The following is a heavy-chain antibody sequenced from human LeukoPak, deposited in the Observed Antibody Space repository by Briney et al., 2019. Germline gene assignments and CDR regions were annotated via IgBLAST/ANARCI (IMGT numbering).Heavy chain of an antibody. CDR1: GFTFSSYE. V-gene: IGHV3-48*03. J-gene: IGHJ6*02. CDR2: ISSSGSTI. D-gene: IGHD3-22*01. Sequence: PGGSLRLSCAASGFTFSSYEMNWVSQAPGKWLEWVSYISSSGSTIYYADSVKGRFTISRDNAKNTLYLQMNSLRAEDTAVYYCARDGPDDSGEFHYSYSGMDVWGLGTTVTVSS. CDR3: ARDGPDDSGEFHYSYSGMDV.